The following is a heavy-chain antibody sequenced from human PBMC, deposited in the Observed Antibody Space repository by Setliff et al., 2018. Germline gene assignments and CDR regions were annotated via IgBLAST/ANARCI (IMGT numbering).Heavy chain of an antibody. CDR3: TTGSVCVGDCYSGRLNY. J-gene: IGHJ4*02. Sequence: ASVKVSCKASGYTFTSYGISWVRQAPGQGLEWMGWISAYNGNTNYAQKLQGRVTMTTDTSTSTAYMELRSLRSEDTAVYYCTTGSVCVGDCYSGRLNYWGQGTLVTVSS. CDR1: GYTFTSYG. D-gene: IGHD2-21*02. V-gene: IGHV1-18*01. CDR2: ISAYNGNT.